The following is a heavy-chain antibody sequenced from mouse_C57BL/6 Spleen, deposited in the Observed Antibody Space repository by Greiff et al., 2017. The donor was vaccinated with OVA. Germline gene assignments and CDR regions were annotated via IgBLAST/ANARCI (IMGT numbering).Heavy chain of an antibody. Sequence: QVQLQQSGAELVRPGTSVKVSCKASGYAFTNYLIEWVKQRPGQGLEWIGVLNPGSGGTNYNEKFKGKATLTADKSSSTAYMQLSSLTSEDSAVYFCARNSRDYAMDYWGQGTSVTVSS. CDR2: LNPGSGGT. CDR1: GYAFTNYL. J-gene: IGHJ4*01. CDR3: ARNSRDYAMDY. V-gene: IGHV1-54*01.